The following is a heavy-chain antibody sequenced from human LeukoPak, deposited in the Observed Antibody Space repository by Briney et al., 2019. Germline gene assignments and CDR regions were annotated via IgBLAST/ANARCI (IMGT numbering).Heavy chain of an antibody. J-gene: IGHJ6*03. CDR2: TYYSGST. Sequence: PSETLSLTSTVSGGSISRYYSSWSRHPPGEGLEWIGYTYYSGSTNYNPSLKSRVTISIDTSKNQFSLKVSSVTAADTAVYYCARNYDILTGYYSYYYYYMDVWGKGTTVTVSS. CDR3: ARNYDILTGYYSYYYYYMDV. V-gene: IGHV4-59*01. D-gene: IGHD3-9*01. CDR1: GGSISRYY.